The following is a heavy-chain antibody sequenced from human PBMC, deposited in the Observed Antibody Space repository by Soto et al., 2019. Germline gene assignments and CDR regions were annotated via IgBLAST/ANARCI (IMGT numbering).Heavy chain of an antibody. J-gene: IGHJ5*02. CDR1: GFTFSSYE. CDR2: ISSSGSTI. Sequence: GGSLRLSCAASGFTFSSYEMNWVRQAPGKGLEWVSYISSSGSTIYYADSVKGRFTISRDNAKNSLYLQMNSLRAEDTAVYYCARQIEQLVPRSNWFDPWGQGTLVTVSS. CDR3: ARQIEQLVPRSNWFDP. V-gene: IGHV3-48*03. D-gene: IGHD6-6*01.